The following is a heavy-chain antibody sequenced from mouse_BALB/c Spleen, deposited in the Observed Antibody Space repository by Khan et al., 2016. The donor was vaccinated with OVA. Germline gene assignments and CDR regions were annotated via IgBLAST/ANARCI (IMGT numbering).Heavy chain of an antibody. V-gene: IGHV1-4*01. CDR2: INPSNGYT. CDR3: VRDGAYHRNDGWFAY. D-gene: IGHD2-14*01. Sequence: VQLVESGAELARPGASVKMSCKASGYTFTSYTIHWIKKRPGQGLEWFGYINPSNGYTNYNQKFKDKATLTTDKSSTTAYLQLSSLTSDDSAVYSGVRDGAYHRNDGWFAYWGQGTLVTVSA. CDR1: GYTFTSYT. J-gene: IGHJ3*01.